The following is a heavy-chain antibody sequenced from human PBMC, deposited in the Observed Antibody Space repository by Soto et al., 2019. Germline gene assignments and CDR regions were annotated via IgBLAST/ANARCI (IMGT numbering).Heavy chain of an antibody. J-gene: IGHJ4*02. CDR1: GGTFSSYT. Sequence: QVQLVQSGAEVKKPGSSVKVSCKASGGTFSSYTISWVRQAPGQGLEWMGRIIPILGIANYAQKFQGRVTNTADKSTSTAYMELSSLRSEDTAVYYCARPSNSYSSDDYWGQGTLVTVSS. D-gene: IGHD6-19*01. V-gene: IGHV1-69*02. CDR3: ARPSNSYSSDDY. CDR2: IIPILGIA.